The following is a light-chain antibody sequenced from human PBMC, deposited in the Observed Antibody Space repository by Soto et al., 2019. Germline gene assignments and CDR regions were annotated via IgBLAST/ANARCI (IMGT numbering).Light chain of an antibody. CDR1: SSDVGGYNY. Sequence: QSALTQPASVSGSPGQSITISCTGTSSDVGGYNYVSWYQQHPGKAPKLMMYDVSNRTSGVSNRFSGSKSGNTASLTISGLHAEDEADYYCSSYTSSSTLDVFGTGTKLTVL. CDR3: SSYTSSSTLDV. CDR2: DVS. J-gene: IGLJ1*01. V-gene: IGLV2-14*01.